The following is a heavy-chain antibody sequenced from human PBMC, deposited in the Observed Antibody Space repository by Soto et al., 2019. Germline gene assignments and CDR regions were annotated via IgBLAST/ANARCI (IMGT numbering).Heavy chain of an antibody. Sequence: EVQLLESGGGLVQPGESLRLSCAASGFTFSSYAMTWVRQAPGKGLECVSSISGSGDYTYFADSVKGRFTISRDNSKDTLYLQMSSLRVEDTAIYYCAKDSRSHPQGWFDPWGQGTLVTVSS. CDR2: ISGSGDYT. V-gene: IGHV3-23*01. D-gene: IGHD2-15*01. CDR1: GFTFSSYA. CDR3: AKDSRSHPQGWFDP. J-gene: IGHJ5*02.